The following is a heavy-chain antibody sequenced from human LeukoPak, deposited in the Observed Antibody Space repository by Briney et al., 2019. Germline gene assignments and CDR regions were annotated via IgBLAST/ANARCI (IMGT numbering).Heavy chain of an antibody. J-gene: IGHJ3*02. Sequence: PGGSLRLSGAASGFTLSSYWMHWVREAPGKGLVWVSRVNRDGSSTVYADSVKGRFTISRDNAKNTLYLQMNSLRAEDTAVYYCARVESGAVAGTGDVFDIWGQGTLVTVSS. CDR2: VNRDGSST. CDR3: ARVESGAVAGTGDVFDI. CDR1: GFTLSSYW. V-gene: IGHV3-74*01. D-gene: IGHD6-19*01.